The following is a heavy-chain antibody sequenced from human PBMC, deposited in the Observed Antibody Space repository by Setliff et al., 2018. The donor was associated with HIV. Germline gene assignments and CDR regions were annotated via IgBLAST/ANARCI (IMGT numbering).Heavy chain of an antibody. CDR2: ITTDSRQT. Sequence: GGSLRLSCEGSGFDFSDYYMSWIRQAPGKGLEWVSYITTDSRQTYYADFVKGRFTISRDDAKNSLYLQMDSLRAEDTAIYYCARDVTVRLSVEYYFDYWGQGTLVTVSS. D-gene: IGHD2-15*01. V-gene: IGHV3-11*06. CDR3: ARDVTVRLSVEYYFDY. CDR1: GFDFSDYY. J-gene: IGHJ4*02.